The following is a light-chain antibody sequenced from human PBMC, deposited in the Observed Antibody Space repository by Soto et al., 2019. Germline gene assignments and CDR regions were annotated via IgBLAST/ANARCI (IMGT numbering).Light chain of an antibody. J-gene: IGKJ2*01. Sequence: DIQMTQSPSSLSASVGDRVTITCLASQSISSYLNWYQQKPGKAPKLLSYAAFSLQSGVPSRFSGGGSGTDFTLTISSLQPEDFATYDCQQSYSTPRTVGQGTKRESK. CDR1: QSISSY. CDR2: AAF. CDR3: QQSYSTPRT. V-gene: IGKV1-39*01.